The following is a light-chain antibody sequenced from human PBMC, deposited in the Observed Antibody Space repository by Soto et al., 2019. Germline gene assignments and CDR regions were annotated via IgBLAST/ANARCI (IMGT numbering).Light chain of an antibody. CDR1: QSFSSSY. Sequence: EIVLTQSPGTLSLSPGERATLSCRASQSFSSSYLAWYQQKPHQAPSLLIYGASSRATGIPDRFSGSGSGTDFTLTISRLEPEDFAVYYCQQYGTSITFGQGTRLEI. V-gene: IGKV3-20*01. CDR3: QQYGTSIT. CDR2: GAS. J-gene: IGKJ5*01.